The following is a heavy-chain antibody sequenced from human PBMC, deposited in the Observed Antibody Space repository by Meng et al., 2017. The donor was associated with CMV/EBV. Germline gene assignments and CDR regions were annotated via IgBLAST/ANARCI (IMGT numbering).Heavy chain of an antibody. D-gene: IGHD2-2*01. J-gene: IGHJ6*02. CDR1: GGSISSYY. CDR2: INHSGST. Sequence: GSLRLSCTVSGGSISSYYWSWIRQPPGKGLEWIGEINHSGSTNYNPSLKSRVTISVDTSKNQFSLKLSSVTAADTAVYYCARGFSHPRYCSSTSCYPADYYYGMDVWGQGTTVTVSS. V-gene: IGHV4-34*01. CDR3: ARGFSHPRYCSSTSCYPADYYYGMDV.